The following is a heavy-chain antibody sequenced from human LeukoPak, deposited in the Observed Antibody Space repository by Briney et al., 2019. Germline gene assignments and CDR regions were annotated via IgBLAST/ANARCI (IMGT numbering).Heavy chain of an antibody. Sequence: ASVKVSCKASGYTFTSYYMHWVRQAPGQGLEWMGIINPSGGSTSYAQKFQGRVTMTRDTSTSTVYMELSSLRSEDTAVYYCARVSIAVAGTRSSGYFQHWGQGTLDTVSS. CDR1: GYTFTSYY. J-gene: IGHJ1*01. V-gene: IGHV1-46*01. CDR3: ARVSIAVAGTRSSGYFQH. CDR2: INPSGGST. D-gene: IGHD6-19*01.